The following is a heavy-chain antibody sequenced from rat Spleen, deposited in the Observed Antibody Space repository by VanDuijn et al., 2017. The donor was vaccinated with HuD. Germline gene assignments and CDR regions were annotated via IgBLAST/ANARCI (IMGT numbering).Heavy chain of an antibody. CDR1: GFKYNDYW. CDR2: INKDSSTI. Sequence: EVKLVESGGGLVQPGRSLKLSCAASGFKYNDYWMGWVRQAPGKGLEWIGEINKDSSTIKYIPSLKDKITISRDNAQNTLYLQMSKLGSEDTAIYYWVTERLGVEGWGQGVMVTVSS. CDR3: VTERLGVEG. D-gene: IGHD4-3*01. V-gene: IGHV4-2*01. J-gene: IGHJ2*01.